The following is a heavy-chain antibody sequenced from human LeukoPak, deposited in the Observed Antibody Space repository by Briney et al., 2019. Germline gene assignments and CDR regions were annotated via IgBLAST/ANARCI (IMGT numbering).Heavy chain of an antibody. CDR3: ARRDDYGGPFDY. Sequence: PSETLSLTCTVSGVSISSSSYYWGWIRQPPGKGLEWIGSIYYSGSTYYNPSLKSRVTISVDTSKNQFSLKLSSVTAADTAVYYCARRDDYGGPFDYWGQGTLVTVSS. CDR2: IYYSGST. J-gene: IGHJ4*02. CDR1: GVSISSSSYY. D-gene: IGHD4-23*01. V-gene: IGHV4-39*07.